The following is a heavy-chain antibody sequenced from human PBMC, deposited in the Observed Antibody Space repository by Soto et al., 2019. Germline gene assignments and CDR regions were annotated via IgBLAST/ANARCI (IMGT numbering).Heavy chain of an antibody. CDR1: GLTFSSYA. Sequence: PGGSLRLSCAASGLTFSSYAMHWVRQAPGKGLEYVSAISSNGGSTYYADSVKGRFTISRDNSKNTLYLQMGSLRAEDMAVYYCARSLGWLPYDAFDIWGQGTMVTVSS. CDR2: ISSNGGST. J-gene: IGHJ3*02. D-gene: IGHD3-9*01. V-gene: IGHV3-64*02. CDR3: ARSLGWLPYDAFDI.